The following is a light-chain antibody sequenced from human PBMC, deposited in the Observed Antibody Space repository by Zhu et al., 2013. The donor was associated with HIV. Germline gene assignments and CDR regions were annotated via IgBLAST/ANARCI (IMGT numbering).Light chain of an antibody. Sequence: EVVMTQSPATVSVSPGERVTLSCRASQSVASNLAWYQQKPGQAPRLLMFDASTRATGIPARFSGSGSGTDFTLTISSLQPDDFATYYCQQSYSTPWTFGQGTKVEIK. J-gene: IGKJ1*01. CDR3: QQSYSTPWT. CDR2: DAS. CDR1: QSVASN. V-gene: IGKV3-15*01.